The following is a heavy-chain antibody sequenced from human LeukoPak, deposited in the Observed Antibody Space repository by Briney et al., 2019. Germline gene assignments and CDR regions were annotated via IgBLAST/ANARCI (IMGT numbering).Heavy chain of an antibody. D-gene: IGHD3-22*01. V-gene: IGHV1-69*13. CDR2: IIPIFGTA. Sequence: SVKVSCKASGGTFSSYAISWVRQAPGQGLEWMGGIIPIFGTANYAQKFQGRVTITADESTSTAYMELSSLRSEDTALYYCARVSAEVSHYYDSSGYYRTWGQGTLVTVSS. CDR3: ARVSAEVSHYYDSSGYYRT. CDR1: GGTFSSYA. J-gene: IGHJ5*02.